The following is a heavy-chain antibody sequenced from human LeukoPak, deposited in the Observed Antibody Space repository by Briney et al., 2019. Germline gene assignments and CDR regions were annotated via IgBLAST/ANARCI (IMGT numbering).Heavy chain of an antibody. D-gene: IGHD1-1*01. J-gene: IGHJ2*01. CDR1: GFTFSSYA. CDR3: AKAILDYWYFVL. V-gene: IGHV3-23*01. Sequence: GGSLRLSCAASGFTFSSYAMSWVRQAPGKGLEWVSAISGSGGSTYYADSVKGRFTISRDNSKNTLSLQMNSPRAEDTAVYYCAKAILDYWYFVLWGRGTLVTVSS. CDR2: ISGSGGST.